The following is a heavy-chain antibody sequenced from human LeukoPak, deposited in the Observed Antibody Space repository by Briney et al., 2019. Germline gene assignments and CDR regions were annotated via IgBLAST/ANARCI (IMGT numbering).Heavy chain of an antibody. J-gene: IGHJ3*02. CDR2: INPNSGGT. V-gene: IGHV1-2*06. CDR3: ARDSSGWRTDAFDI. Sequence: ASVKVSCKASGYTFTGYYMHWVRQAPGQGLEWMGRINPNSGGTNYAQKFQGRVTMTRDTSISTAYMELSRLRSDDTAVYYCARDSSGWRTDAFDIWGQGTMVTVSS. CDR1: GYTFTGYY. D-gene: IGHD6-19*01.